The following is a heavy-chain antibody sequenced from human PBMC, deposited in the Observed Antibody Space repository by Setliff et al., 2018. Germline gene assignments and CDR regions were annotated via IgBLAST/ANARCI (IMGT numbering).Heavy chain of an antibody. V-gene: IGHV3-30*04. CDR1: GFTFSNNA. CDR2: ISYDGTIT. Sequence: GGSLRLSCAASGFTFSNNAFHWVRQTPGKGLEWVAVISYDGTITHYVDSVKGRFSISRDNSQNTLYLQMNSLSPEDTALYYCASSSGGNYEAYFDYWGQGTLVTVSS. D-gene: IGHD2-15*01. CDR3: ASSSGGNYEAYFDY. J-gene: IGHJ4*02.